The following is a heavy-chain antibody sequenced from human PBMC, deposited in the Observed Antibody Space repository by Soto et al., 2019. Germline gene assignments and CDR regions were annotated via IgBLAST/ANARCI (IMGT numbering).Heavy chain of an antibody. CDR3: VSLWSVTGSRDY. CDR1: GLTFSDHY. V-gene: IGHV3-72*01. D-gene: IGHD1-20*01. CDR2: IRDRVHSYST. Sequence: PGGSLRLSCAVSGLTFSDHYMGWVRPAPGKGLDWVGRIRDRVHSYSTEYAASVKGRFTISRDDSRNSLYLQMNSLKMEDTAVFYCVSLWSVTGSRDYWGRGTLVTVSS. J-gene: IGHJ4*02.